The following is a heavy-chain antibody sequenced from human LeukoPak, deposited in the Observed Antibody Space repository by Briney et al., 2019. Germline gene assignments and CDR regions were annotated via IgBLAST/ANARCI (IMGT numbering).Heavy chain of an antibody. V-gene: IGHV1-8*01. D-gene: IGHD3-10*01. Sequence: ASVKVSCKASGDTFTTYDVNWVRQATGQGLEWMGWMNPNSGNTGYAQNFQGRVTTTMNTSITTAYMELTSLTSEDTAVYYCARSTMGARRRYDYWGLGTLVTVSS. CDR2: MNPNSGNT. CDR1: GDTFTTYD. J-gene: IGHJ4*02. CDR3: ARSTMGARRRYDY.